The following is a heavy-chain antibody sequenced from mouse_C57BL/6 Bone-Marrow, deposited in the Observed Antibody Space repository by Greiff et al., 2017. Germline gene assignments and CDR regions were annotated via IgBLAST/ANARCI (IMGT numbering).Heavy chain of an antibody. J-gene: IGHJ3*01. Sequence: QVQLQQSGAELVMPGASVKLSCKASGYTFTSYWMHWVKQRPGQGLEWIGEIDPSVSYTNYNQKFKGKSTLTVDKSSSTAYMQLSSLTSEDSAVYYCARLRYYGSSYDAYWGQGTLVTVSA. CDR1: GYTFTSYW. CDR2: IDPSVSYT. D-gene: IGHD1-1*01. V-gene: IGHV1-69*01. CDR3: ARLRYYGSSYDAY.